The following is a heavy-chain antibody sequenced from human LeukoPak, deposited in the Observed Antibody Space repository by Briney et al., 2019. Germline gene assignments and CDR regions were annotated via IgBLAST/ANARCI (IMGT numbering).Heavy chain of an antibody. CDR2: ISSTSIYT. CDR3: AREDGYSSSWYSDY. J-gene: IGHJ4*02. V-gene: IGHV3-11*05. Sequence: KTGGSLRLSCAASGFTFSDYYMSWIRQAPGKGLEWVSDISSTSIYTNYADSVKGRFTISRDSAKNSLYLQMNSLRAEDTAVYYCAREDGYSSSWYSDYWGQGTLVTVSS. CDR1: GFTFSDYY. D-gene: IGHD6-13*01.